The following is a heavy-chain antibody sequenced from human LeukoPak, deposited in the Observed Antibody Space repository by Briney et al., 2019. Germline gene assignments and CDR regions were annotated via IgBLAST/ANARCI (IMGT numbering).Heavy chain of an antibody. CDR1: GGSFSGYY. D-gene: IGHD3-10*01. CDR3: ARVGSWVRVFDY. J-gene: IGHJ4*02. Sequence: SETLSLTCAVYGGSFSGYYWSWIRQPPGKGLEWIGEINHSGSTNYNPSLKSRVTISVDTSKNQFSLKLSSVTAADTAVYYCARVGSWVRVFDYWGQGTLVTVSS. CDR2: INHSGST. V-gene: IGHV4-34*01.